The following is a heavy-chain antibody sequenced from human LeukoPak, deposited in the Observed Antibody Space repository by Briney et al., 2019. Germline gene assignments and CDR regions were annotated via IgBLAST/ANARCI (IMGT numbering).Heavy chain of an antibody. J-gene: IGHJ5*02. V-gene: IGHV3-21*06. CDR3: ARADCSGSTCYLRHSWFDP. CDR1: GFTLSTFD. Sequence: PGGSLRLSCAASGFTLSTFDMNWVRQAPGKGVEWVSSISTSSRYIYYRDSVKGRFTISRDDAKNSLYLQMNSLTVEDTAVYYCARADCSGSTCYLRHSWFDPWGQGTLVTVSS. D-gene: IGHD2-2*01. CDR2: ISTSSRYI.